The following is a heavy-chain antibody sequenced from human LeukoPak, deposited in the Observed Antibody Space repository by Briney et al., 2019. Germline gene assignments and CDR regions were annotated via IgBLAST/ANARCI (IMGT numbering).Heavy chain of an antibody. CDR1: GGSFSGYY. D-gene: IGHD3-22*01. J-gene: IGHJ4*02. CDR2: INHSGST. CDR3: ARDTYYYDSSGYYYPDY. V-gene: IGHV4-34*01. Sequence: SGTLSLTCAVYGGSFSGYYWSWIRQPPGKGLEWIGEINHSGSTNYNPSLKSRVTISVDTSKNQFSLKLSSVTAADTAVYYCARDTYYYDSSGYYYPDYWGQGTLVTVSS.